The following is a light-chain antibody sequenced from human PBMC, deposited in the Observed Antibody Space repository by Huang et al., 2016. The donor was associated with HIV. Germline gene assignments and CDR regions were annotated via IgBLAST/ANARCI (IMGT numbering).Light chain of an antibody. J-gene: IGKJ2*01. CDR2: ATS. CDR3: QQYYNTPYT. V-gene: IGKV1-NL1*01. CDR1: QGITKS. Sequence: DIQMTQSPSSLSASVGDRATITCLASQGITKSLVWYQQKPGKAPTLLLFATSSLERGVPSRFSGSGSGTDFTLTISSLQPEDFATYYCQQYYNTPYTFGQGTKLEIK.